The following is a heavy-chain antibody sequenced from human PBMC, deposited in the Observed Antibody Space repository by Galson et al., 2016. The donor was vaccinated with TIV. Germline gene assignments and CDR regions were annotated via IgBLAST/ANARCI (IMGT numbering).Heavy chain of an antibody. D-gene: IGHD1-26*01. V-gene: IGHV3-7*03. J-gene: IGHJ4*02. CDR1: GFTFSNYW. CDR3: ARAWAGSESY. CDR2: VNQDGSVK. Sequence: SLRLSCAGSGFTFSNYWMAWVRQAPGKGLEWVANVNQDGSVKYYVDSVKGRFIISRDNAKNSVNLQMNSLRAVDTAVYYCARAWAGSESYWGQGILVTVSS.